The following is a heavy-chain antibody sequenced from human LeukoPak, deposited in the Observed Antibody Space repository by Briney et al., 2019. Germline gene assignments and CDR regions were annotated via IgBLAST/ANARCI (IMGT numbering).Heavy chain of an antibody. CDR3: AKSLFTSATGTGRAFHI. CDR2: ISASGDVT. Sequence: GGSLRLSCAASEFTFSKFPMGWVRQAPGRGLEWVSAISASGDVTFHTDSVRGRFTISRDNSKSTLFLQMNDLRVEDTAKFYCAKSLFTSATGTGRAFHIWGQGTMVSVSS. CDR1: EFTFSKFP. D-gene: IGHD1-1*01. J-gene: IGHJ3*02. V-gene: IGHV3-23*01.